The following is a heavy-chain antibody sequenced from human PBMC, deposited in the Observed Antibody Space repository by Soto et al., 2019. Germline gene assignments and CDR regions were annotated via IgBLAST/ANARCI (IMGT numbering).Heavy chain of an antibody. J-gene: IGHJ5*02. CDR3: ARPVVGATTGFDP. CDR1: GGSISSSSYY. CDR2: IYYSGST. V-gene: IGHV4-39*01. D-gene: IGHD1-26*01. Sequence: QLQLQESGPGLVKPSETLSLTCTVSGGSISSSSYYWGWIRQPPGKGLEWIGSIYYSGSTYYNPSLKSRVTISVDTSRSQCSLTLSSVTAADTAVYYCARPVVGATTGFDPWGQGTLVTVSS.